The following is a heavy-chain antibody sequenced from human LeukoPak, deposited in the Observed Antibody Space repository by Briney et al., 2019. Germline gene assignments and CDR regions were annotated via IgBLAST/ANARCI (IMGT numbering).Heavy chain of an antibody. V-gene: IGHV3-66*02. CDR3: ARDGYSYGSTFDH. CDR1: GFTVSSNY. J-gene: IGHJ4*02. CDR2: IYSGGST. Sequence: GGSLRLSCAASGFTVSSNYMSWVRQAPGKGLEWVSVIYSGGSTYYADSVKGRFTISRDNSKNTLYLQMNSLRAEDTAVYYCARDGYSYGSTFDHWGQGTLVTVSS. D-gene: IGHD5-18*01.